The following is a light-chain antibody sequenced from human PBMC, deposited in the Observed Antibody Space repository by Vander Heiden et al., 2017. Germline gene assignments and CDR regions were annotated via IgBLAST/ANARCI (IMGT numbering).Light chain of an antibody. CDR2: SNN. CDR1: SSTIGSNT. CDR3: AAWDDSLNGVV. J-gene: IGLJ2*01. V-gene: IGLV1-44*01. Sequence: QSVLTQPPSASGTPGQRVTITCSGSSSTIGSNTVNWYQRLPGTAPKLHIYSNNQRPSGVPDRFSGSKSGTSASLAISGLQSEDEADYYCAAWDDSLNGVVFGGGTKLTVL.